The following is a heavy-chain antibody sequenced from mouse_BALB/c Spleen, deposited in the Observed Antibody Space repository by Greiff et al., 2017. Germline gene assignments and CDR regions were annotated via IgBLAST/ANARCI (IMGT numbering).Heavy chain of an antibody. Sequence: EVHLVESGGGLVQPGGSLRLSCATSGFTFTDYYMSWVRQPPGKALEWLGFIRNKANGYTTEYSASVKGRFTISRDNSQSILYLQMNTLRAEDSATYDCARVYDYDGAMDYWGQGTSVTVSS. CDR3: ARVYDYDGAMDY. J-gene: IGHJ4*01. D-gene: IGHD2-4*01. CDR2: IRNKANGYTT. CDR1: GFTFTDYY. V-gene: IGHV7-3*02.